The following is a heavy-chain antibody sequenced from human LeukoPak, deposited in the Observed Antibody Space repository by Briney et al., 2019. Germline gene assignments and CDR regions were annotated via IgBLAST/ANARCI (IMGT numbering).Heavy chain of an antibody. V-gene: IGHV3-23*01. CDR1: GFTFSSYA. CDR3: AKDPRLGYSSSSDDY. D-gene: IGHD6-6*01. CDR2: ISSSGGST. Sequence: GGSLRLSCAASGFTFSSYAMSWVRQAPGKGLEWVSAISSSGGSTYYADSVKGRFTISRDNSKNTLYLQMNSLRAEDTAVYYCAKDPRLGYSSSSDDYWGQGTLVTVSS. J-gene: IGHJ4*02.